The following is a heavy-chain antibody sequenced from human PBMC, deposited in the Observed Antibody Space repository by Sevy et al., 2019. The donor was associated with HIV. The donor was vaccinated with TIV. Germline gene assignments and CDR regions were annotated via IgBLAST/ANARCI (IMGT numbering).Heavy chain of an antibody. CDR3: ARAGPYAPGAFDI. Sequence: ASVKVSCKASGYTFTGYYMHWVRQAPGQGLAWMGWINPNSGGTNYAQKLQGRVTLTRDTSISKAYVELRRLRSDDAAVYYCARAGPYAPGAFDIWGQGTMVTVSS. J-gene: IGHJ3*02. CDR2: INPNSGGT. D-gene: IGHD2-2*01. V-gene: IGHV1-2*02. CDR1: GYTFTGYY.